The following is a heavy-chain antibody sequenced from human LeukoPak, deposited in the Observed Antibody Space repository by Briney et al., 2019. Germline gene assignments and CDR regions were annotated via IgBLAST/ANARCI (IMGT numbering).Heavy chain of an antibody. CDR1: GFNFSSYV. D-gene: IGHD6-19*01. Sequence: PGKSLRLSCAASGFNFSSYVMHWVRQAPGKGLEWVADEWYDGTNKYYADSVKGRFTISGDNSKNTLYLQMNSLRAEDTAVYYCARDPGVRWLVGFDYWGQGTLVTVSS. CDR2: EWYDGTNK. V-gene: IGHV3-33*01. J-gene: IGHJ4*02. CDR3: ARDPGVRWLVGFDY.